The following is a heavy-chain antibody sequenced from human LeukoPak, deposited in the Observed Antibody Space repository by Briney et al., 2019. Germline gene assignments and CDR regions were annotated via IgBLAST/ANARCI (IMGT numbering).Heavy chain of an antibody. CDR2: ISYDGSNK. CDR3: ARVGSYYEEDY. D-gene: IGHD1-26*01. CDR1: GFTFSSYG. Sequence: GSLRLSCAASGFTFSSYGMHWVRQAPGKGLEWVAVISYDGSNKYYADSVKGRFTISRGNAQNSLFLQMNSLRAEDTAVYFCARVGSYYEEDYWGQGTLVTVSS. V-gene: IGHV3-30*03. J-gene: IGHJ4*02.